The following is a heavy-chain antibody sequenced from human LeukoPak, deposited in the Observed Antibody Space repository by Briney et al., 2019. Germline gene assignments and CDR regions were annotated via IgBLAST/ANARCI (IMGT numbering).Heavy chain of an antibody. J-gene: IGHJ1*01. CDR1: GFTFSSYA. CDR2: ISGSGGST. V-gene: IGHV3-23*01. Sequence: GGSLRLSCAASGFTFSSYAMSWVRQAPGKGLEWVSAISGSGGSTYYADSVKGRFTISRDNSKNTLYLQMNSLRAEDTAVYYCARKTSSGWYEYFQHWGQGTLVTVSS. D-gene: IGHD6-19*01. CDR3: ARKTSSGWYEYFQH.